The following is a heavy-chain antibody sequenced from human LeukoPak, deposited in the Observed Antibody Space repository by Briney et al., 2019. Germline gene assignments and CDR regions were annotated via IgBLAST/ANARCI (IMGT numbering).Heavy chain of an antibody. CDR3: ARVVEYYDYVWGSYRYWDS. Sequence: GASVKVSCKASGYTFTSYGISWVRQAPGQGPEWMGWISAYNGNTNYAQKLQGRLTMTTDTSTSTAYMELRSLRSDDTAVYYCARVVEYYDYVWGSYRYWDSWGQGTLVTVSS. V-gene: IGHV1-18*01. CDR2: ISAYNGNT. D-gene: IGHD3-16*02. J-gene: IGHJ4*02. CDR1: GYTFTSYG.